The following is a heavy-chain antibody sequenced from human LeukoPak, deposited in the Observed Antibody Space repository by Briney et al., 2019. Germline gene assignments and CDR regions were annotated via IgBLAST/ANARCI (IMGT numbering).Heavy chain of an antibody. Sequence: GGSLRLSCAAPGFTFSSYAMSWVRQAPGKGLEWVSAISGSGGSTYYADSVKGRFPISRDNSKNTLYLQMNSLRAEDTAVYYCAKGRGYYYYGMDVWGQGTTVTVSS. CDR3: AKGRGYYYYGMDV. CDR1: GFTFSSYA. V-gene: IGHV3-23*01. CDR2: ISGSGGST. J-gene: IGHJ6*02.